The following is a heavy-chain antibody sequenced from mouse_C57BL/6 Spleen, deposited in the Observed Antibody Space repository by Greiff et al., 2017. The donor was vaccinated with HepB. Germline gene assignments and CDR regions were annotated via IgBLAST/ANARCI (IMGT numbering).Heavy chain of an antibody. Sequence: EVMLVESGGGLVKPGGSLKLSCAASGFTFSSYAMSWVRQTPEKRLEWVATISDGGSYTYYPDNVKGRFTISRDNAQNNLYLQMSHLKSEDTAMYYCARSYKGWYCDVWGTGTTVTVSS. D-gene: IGHD1-3*01. J-gene: IGHJ1*03. V-gene: IGHV5-4*03. CDR2: ISDGGSYT. CDR1: GFTFSSYA. CDR3: ARSYKGWYCDV.